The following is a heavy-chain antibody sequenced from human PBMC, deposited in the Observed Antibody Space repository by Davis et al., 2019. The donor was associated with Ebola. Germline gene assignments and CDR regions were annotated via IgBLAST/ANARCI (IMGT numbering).Heavy chain of an antibody. J-gene: IGHJ6*03. CDR2: ISADGTNK. CDR3: ARVYGDYIYYYYYMDV. Sequence: GGSLRLSCAASGFTSAMHWVRQATGKGLEWVAFISADGTNKYYTDSVKGRFTFSRDNSRNTLYLQMNSLRVEDTAVYYCARVYGDYIYYYYYMDVWGKGTTVTVSS. D-gene: IGHD4-17*01. V-gene: IGHV3-30-3*02. CDR1: GFTSA.